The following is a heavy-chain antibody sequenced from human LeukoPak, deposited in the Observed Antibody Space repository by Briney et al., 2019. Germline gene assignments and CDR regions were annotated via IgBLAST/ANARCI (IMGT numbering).Heavy chain of an antibody. CDR2: INPNSGGT. CDR1: GYTFTGYY. J-gene: IGHJ4*02. V-gene: IGHV1-2*02. CDR3: ARSRLLLRYFDWLFYY. Sequence: ASVKVSCKASGYTFTGYYMHWVRQAPGQGLEWMGWINPNSGGTNYAQKFQGRVTMTRDTSISTAYMELSRLRSDDTAVYYCARSRLLLRYFDWLFYYWGQGTLVTVSS. D-gene: IGHD3-9*01.